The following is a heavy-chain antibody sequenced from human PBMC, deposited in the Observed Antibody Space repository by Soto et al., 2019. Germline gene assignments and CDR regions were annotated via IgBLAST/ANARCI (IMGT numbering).Heavy chain of an antibody. D-gene: IGHD3-22*01. CDR2: INPSGGST. J-gene: IGHJ3*02. V-gene: IGHV1-46*01. CDR3: ARPGGDYYDSSGYYFEDDFDI. Sequence: GPSVKVSCKASGYTFASYYMHWVRQAPGQGLEWMGIINPSGGSTSYAQKFQGRVTMTRDTSTSTVYMELSSLRSEDTAVYYCARPGGDYYDSSGYYFEDDFDIWGHGTTVTVS. CDR1: GYTFASYY.